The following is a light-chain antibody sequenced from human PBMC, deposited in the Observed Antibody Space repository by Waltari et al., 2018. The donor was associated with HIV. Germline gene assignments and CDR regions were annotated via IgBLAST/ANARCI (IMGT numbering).Light chain of an antibody. Sequence: SYEVTQPPSVAVSPGQTASITCSGYELGDKYTCWYQQKPGQSPLLVIYQDDKRPSGIPARFSASSSGHTATLTISGILPMDEADYYCQAWGSTTSGVFGRGTKLTVL. CDR3: QAWGSTTSGV. CDR2: QDD. V-gene: IGLV3-1*01. J-gene: IGLJ2*01. CDR1: ELGDKY.